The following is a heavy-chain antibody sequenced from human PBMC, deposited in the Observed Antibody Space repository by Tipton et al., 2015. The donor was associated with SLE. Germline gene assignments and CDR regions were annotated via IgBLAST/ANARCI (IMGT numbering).Heavy chain of an antibody. D-gene: IGHD2-15*01. J-gene: IGHJ2*01. Sequence: TLSLTCTVSGGSLSIYYWSWIRQSPGKGLEWIGNIYNSGTTTYNPSLKSRVTISVDTSKNQFSLRLRSVTAADTAVYYCARHYSWPWYFDLWGRGTLVTVSS. CDR3: ARHYSWPWYFDL. CDR1: GGSLSIYY. CDR2: IYNSGTT. V-gene: IGHV4-4*09.